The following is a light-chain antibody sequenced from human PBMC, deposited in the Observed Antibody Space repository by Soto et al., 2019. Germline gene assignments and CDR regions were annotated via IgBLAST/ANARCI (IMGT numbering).Light chain of an antibody. J-gene: IGLJ1*01. Sequence: QSALTQPASVSGSPGQSITISCTGSISDVGSYDLVSWYRQHPGKAPKLMIYQVNRRPSGVSNRFFGSKSGNTASLAISGLQADDEADYYCSSYTTTSNYVFGTGTKLTVL. CDR2: QVN. CDR3: SSYTTTSNYV. V-gene: IGLV2-14*02. CDR1: ISDVGSYDL.